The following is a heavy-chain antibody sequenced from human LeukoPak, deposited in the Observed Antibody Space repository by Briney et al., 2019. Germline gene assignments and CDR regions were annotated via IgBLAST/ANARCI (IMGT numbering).Heavy chain of an antibody. CDR1: GFTFSSYE. Sequence: GGSLRLSCAASGFTFSSYEMNWVRQAPGKGLEWVSAITATSSSTYDADSVQGRFTISRDNSKNTLFLQMNSLRAEDTAVYYCAKDGGYEGYYYMDVWGKGTTVTISS. CDR2: ITATSSST. D-gene: IGHD5-12*01. CDR3: AKDGGYEGYYYMDV. V-gene: IGHV3-23*01. J-gene: IGHJ6*03.